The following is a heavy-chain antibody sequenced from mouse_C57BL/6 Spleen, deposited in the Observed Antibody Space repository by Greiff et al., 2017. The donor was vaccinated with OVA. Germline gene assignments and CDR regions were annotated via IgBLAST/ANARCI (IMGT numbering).Heavy chain of an antibody. J-gene: IGHJ2*01. V-gene: IGHV1-55*01. CDR2: IYPGSGST. Sequence: QVQLQQPGAELVTPGASVKMSCTASGYTFTSYWITWVKQRPGQGLEWIGDIYPGSGSTNYTEKFKSKATLTVDTSSSTAYLQLSSLTSQDAAVAYGERGVYDGAQYYLDYWGKGTTLTVSS. D-gene: IGHD2-3*01. CDR3: ERGVYDGAQYYLDY. CDR1: GYTFTSYW.